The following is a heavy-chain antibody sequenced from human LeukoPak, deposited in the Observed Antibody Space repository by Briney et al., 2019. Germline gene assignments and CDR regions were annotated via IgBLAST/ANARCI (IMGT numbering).Heavy chain of an antibody. CDR2: IGGRDGST. CDR1: GFTFSSYG. CDR3: AKGHYYGSGSLDY. J-gene: IGHJ4*02. Sequence: GGTLRLSCAASGFTFSSYGMSWVRQAPGKGLEWVSAIGGRDGSTYYADSVKGRFTISRDNSKNTLYVQMNSLRAEDTAVYYCAKGHYYGSGSLDYWGQGTLVTVSS. D-gene: IGHD3-10*01. V-gene: IGHV3-23*01.